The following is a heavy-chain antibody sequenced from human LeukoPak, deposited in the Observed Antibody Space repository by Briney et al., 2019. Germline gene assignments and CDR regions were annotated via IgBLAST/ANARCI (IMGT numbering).Heavy chain of an antibody. J-gene: IGHJ4*02. CDR2: IYPGDSDT. CDR1: GYSFTSYW. V-gene: IGHV5-51*01. D-gene: IGHD6-19*01. CDR3: ARPYDSGWTGFEY. Sequence: GESLKISCKGSGYSFTSYWTAWVRQMPGKGLEWMGIIYPGDSDTRYSPSFQGQVTISADKSISTAYLQWSSLKASDTAIYYCARPYDSGWTGFEYWGQGTLVTVSS.